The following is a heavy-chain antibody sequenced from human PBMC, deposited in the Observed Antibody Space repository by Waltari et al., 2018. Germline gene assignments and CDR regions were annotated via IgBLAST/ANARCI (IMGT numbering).Heavy chain of an antibody. CDR1: GYTFTSYY. Sequence: QVQLVQSGAEVKKPGASVKVSCKASGYTFTSYYMHWVRQAPGQGLEWMGIINPSGGSTSYAQKFQGRVTMTRDTSTSTVYMELGSLRTEDTAVYYCAREETSYSSGWPPFDYWGQGTLVIVSS. D-gene: IGHD6-19*01. V-gene: IGHV1-46*01. CDR2: INPSGGST. CDR3: AREETSYSSGWPPFDY. J-gene: IGHJ4*02.